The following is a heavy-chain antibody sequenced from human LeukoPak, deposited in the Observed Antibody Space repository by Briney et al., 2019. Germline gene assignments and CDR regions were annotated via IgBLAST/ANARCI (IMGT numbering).Heavy chain of an antibody. CDR2: ISSNGGST. D-gene: IGHD5-18*01. J-gene: IGHJ6*02. CDR3: AGWVDTAIFYGMDV. V-gene: IGHV3-64*01. CDR1: GFTFSSYA. Sequence: PGGSLRLSCAASGFTFSSYAMHWVRQAPGKGLEYVSGISSNGGSTYYANSVKGRFTISRDNSKNTLYLQMGSLRAEDMAVYYCAGWVDTAIFYGMDVWGQGTTVTVSS.